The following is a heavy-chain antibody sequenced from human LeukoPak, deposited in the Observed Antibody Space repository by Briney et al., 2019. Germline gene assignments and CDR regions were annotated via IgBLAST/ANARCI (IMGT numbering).Heavy chain of an antibody. CDR2: ISSSSSYI. CDR3: ARDKGIYDFWSGYYWY. Sequence: GGSLRLSCAASGFTFSSYSMNWVRQAPGKGLEWVSSISSSSSYICYEDSVKGRFTISRDNAKNSLYLQMNSLRAEDTAVYYCARDKGIYDFWSGYYWYWGQGTLVTVSS. D-gene: IGHD3-3*01. CDR1: GFTFSSYS. V-gene: IGHV3-21*01. J-gene: IGHJ4*02.